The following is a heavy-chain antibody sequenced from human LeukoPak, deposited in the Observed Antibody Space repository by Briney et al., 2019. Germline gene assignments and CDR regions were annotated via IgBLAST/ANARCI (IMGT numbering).Heavy chain of an antibody. CDR1: GYTFTSYD. CDR3: ARRAVRGVIITPPFYYYYYGIDV. CDR2: MNPNSGNT. J-gene: IGHJ6*02. Sequence: PPASVKVSCKASGYTFTSYDINWVRQATGQGLEWMGWMNPNSGNTGYAQKFQGRVTMTRNTSISAAYMELSSLRSEDTAVYYCARRAVRGVIITPPFYYYYYGIDVWGQGTTVTVSS. D-gene: IGHD3-10*01. V-gene: IGHV1-8*01.